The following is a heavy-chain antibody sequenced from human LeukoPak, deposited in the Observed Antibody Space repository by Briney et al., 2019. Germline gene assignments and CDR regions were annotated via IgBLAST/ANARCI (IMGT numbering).Heavy chain of an antibody. D-gene: IGHD6-13*01. Sequence: GGSLRLSCAASGFTFSSYSMNWVRQAPGKGLEWVSYISGSSSFIFYADSVKGRFTISRDNSENTLFLQVNSLRVEDTAVYYCARVRDYSSSWYGAFEHWGQGTLVTVSS. V-gene: IGHV3-48*01. CDR1: GFTFSSYS. J-gene: IGHJ4*02. CDR2: ISGSSSFI. CDR3: ARVRDYSSSWYGAFEH.